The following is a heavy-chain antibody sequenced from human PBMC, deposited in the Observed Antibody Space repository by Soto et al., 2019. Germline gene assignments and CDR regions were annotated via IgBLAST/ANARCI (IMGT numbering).Heavy chain of an antibody. CDR2: ISSSSYT. CDR1: GFTFSDYY. CDR3: ARDLQPRPDYYDSSGYYLGYY. D-gene: IGHD3-22*01. J-gene: IGHJ4*02. V-gene: IGHV3-11*06. Sequence: AGGSLRLSCAASGFTFSDYYMSWIRQAPGKGLEWVPYISSSSYTNYADSVKGRFTISRDNAKNSLYLQMNSLRAEDTAVYYCARDLQPRPDYYDSSGYYLGYYWGQGTLVTVSS.